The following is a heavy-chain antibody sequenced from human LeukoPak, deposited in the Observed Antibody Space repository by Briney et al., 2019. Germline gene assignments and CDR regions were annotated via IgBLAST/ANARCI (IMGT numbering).Heavy chain of an antibody. CDR3: ARHISAASRFDY. Sequence: KSSETLSLTCTVSGGSLSSYYWSWLRQPPGKGLEWIGYIFYSGNTNYNPSLKSRVTISVDTFKNQLSLRLSSVTAADTAVYYCARHISAASRFDYWGQGSLVTVSS. CDR1: GGSLSSYY. J-gene: IGHJ4*02. D-gene: IGHD6-13*01. V-gene: IGHV4-59*08. CDR2: IFYSGNT.